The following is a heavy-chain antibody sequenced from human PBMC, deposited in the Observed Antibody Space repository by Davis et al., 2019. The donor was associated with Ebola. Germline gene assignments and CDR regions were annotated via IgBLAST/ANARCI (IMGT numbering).Heavy chain of an antibody. D-gene: IGHD2-8*02. Sequence: GESLKISCKGSGYSFTNYWIGWVRQMPGKGLEWMGIIYTGDSDTRYSPSFRGQVTISADKSIRTAYLQWSSLKASDTAMYYCASLRRTITGMDDGFDIWGQGTMVTVSS. CDR3: ASLRRTITGMDDGFDI. CDR1: GYSFTNYW. V-gene: IGHV5-51*01. J-gene: IGHJ3*02. CDR2: IYTGDSDT.